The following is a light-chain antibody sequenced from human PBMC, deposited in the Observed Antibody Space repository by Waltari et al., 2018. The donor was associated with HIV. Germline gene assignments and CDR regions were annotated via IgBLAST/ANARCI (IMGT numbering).Light chain of an antibody. CDR1: SSDVGGYNY. V-gene: IGLV2-8*01. Sequence: QSVLTQPPSASGTPGQRVTISCTGTSSDVGGYNYVSWYQQHPGKAPKLMIYEVSKRPSGVPDRFFGSKSGNTASLTVSGLQAEDEADYYCSSYAGSNNLVFGGGTKLTVL. CDR3: SSYAGSNNLV. J-gene: IGLJ3*02. CDR2: EVS.